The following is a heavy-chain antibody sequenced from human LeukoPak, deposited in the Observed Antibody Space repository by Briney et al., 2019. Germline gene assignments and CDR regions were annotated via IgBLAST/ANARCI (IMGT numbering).Heavy chain of an antibody. V-gene: IGHV3-30*03. CDR2: ISSDGSSK. Sequence: GRSLRLSCAASGFTFSSNAMHWVRQAPGKGLEWVASISSDGSSKYYADSVKGRFTISRDNSKNTLYLQMNSLRTEDMAVYYCARDYDFWSGYYTLDYWGQGTLVTVSS. D-gene: IGHD3-3*01. CDR1: GFTFSSNA. CDR3: ARDYDFWSGYYTLDY. J-gene: IGHJ4*02.